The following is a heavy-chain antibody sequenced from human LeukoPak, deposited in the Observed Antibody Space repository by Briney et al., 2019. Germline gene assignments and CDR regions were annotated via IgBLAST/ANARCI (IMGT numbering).Heavy chain of an antibody. CDR3: GRIFNIWGTFRNT. CDR1: GFSFSSYW. CDR2: INTDGRTT. D-gene: IGHD3-16*02. Sequence: GGSLRLSCAASGFSFSSYWMNWVRQAPGKGLVWVAHINTDGRTTTYADSVKGRFTVARDNAKNTLYLEMNRLRAEDTAVYYCGRIFNIWGTFRNTWGQGTQVTVSS. V-gene: IGHV3-74*01. J-gene: IGHJ4*02.